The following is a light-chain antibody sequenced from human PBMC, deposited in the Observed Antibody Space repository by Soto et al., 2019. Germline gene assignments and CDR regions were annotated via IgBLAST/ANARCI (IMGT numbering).Light chain of an antibody. V-gene: IGLV2-14*03. CDR3: SSYTSSSPHV. CDR1: SSDIGGYNF. J-gene: IGLJ1*01. Sequence: QSALTQPASVSGSPGQSITISCTGTSSDIGGYNFVSWYQQHPGKVPKLMIFDVNSRPSGVSARFSGSKSGNTASLTISGRQAEDEGDYYCSSYTSSSPHVFGSGTKVTVL. CDR2: DVN.